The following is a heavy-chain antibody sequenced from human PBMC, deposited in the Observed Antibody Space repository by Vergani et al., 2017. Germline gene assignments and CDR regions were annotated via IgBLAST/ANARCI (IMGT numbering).Heavy chain of an antibody. CDR1: GFTFSSYA. CDR3: ARWLTSPVDAFDI. Sequence: EVQLVESGGGLVQPGGSLRLSCAASGFTFSSYAMHWVRQAPGKGLEYVSAISSNGGSTYYANSVKGRFTISRDNSKNTLYLQMGSLRAVDMAVYYCARWLTSPVDAFDIWGQGTMVTVSS. D-gene: IGHD6-19*01. J-gene: IGHJ3*02. CDR2: ISSNGGST. V-gene: IGHV3-64*01.